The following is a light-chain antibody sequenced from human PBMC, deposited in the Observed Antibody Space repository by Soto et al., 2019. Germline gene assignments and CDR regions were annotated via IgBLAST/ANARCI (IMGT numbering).Light chain of an antibody. CDR2: DVS. J-gene: IGLJ2*01. Sequence: QSALTQPASVSGSRGQSITISCTGSSSDVGGYSYVSWYQHHPGKAPKVVIFDVSGRPSGVSNRFSGSKSGNTASLTISGLQAEDEADYYCSSYSSSSTLVLFGGGTQLTVL. CDR3: SSYSSSSTLVL. CDR1: SSDVGGYSY. V-gene: IGLV2-14*03.